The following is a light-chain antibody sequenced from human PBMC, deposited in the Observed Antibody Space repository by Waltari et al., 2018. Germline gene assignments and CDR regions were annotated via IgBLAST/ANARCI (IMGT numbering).Light chain of an antibody. CDR1: SSDIGAYNY. Sequence: QSALTQPASVSASPGQSITIPCTGTSSDIGAYNYVSWYQQHSGKAPTLIIFGVSDRPSGVSNRFSASKSSNTASLTISGLQAEDEADYYCASFTNTNTWVFGGGTKVTVL. CDR3: ASFTNTNTWV. V-gene: IGLV2-14*03. CDR2: GVS. J-gene: IGLJ3*02.